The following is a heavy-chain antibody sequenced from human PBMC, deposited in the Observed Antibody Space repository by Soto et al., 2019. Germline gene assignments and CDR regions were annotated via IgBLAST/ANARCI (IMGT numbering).Heavy chain of an antibody. J-gene: IGHJ3*02. CDR2: IRKDGSQE. V-gene: IGHV3-7*05. CDR3: TRDANYRDDSAYCDVFDI. CDR1: GFSFGSDW. Sequence: DVQLTESGGGLVQPGGSLRLSCGASGFSFGSDWMAWVRQAPGKGLEWVANIRKDGSQEHYVDSVRGRFSVSRDNAKDSLYLQMNSLRLEDTAVYYCTRDANYRDDSAYCDVFDIWGQGTMVTVSS. D-gene: IGHD3-22*01.